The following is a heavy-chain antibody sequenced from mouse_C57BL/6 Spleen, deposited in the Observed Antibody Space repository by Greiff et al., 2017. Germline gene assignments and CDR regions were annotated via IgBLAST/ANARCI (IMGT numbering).Heavy chain of an antibody. CDR1: GYSITSCYY. CDR2: ISDDGSN. Sequence: EVQLLESGPGLVKPSQSLSLSCSVTGYSITSCYYWYWIRQLPGNKLEWMGYISDDGSNNYNPSLKNRISITRDTSKNQFFLKLNSVTTEDTATYYCARMGYYWYFDVWGTGTTVTVSS. J-gene: IGHJ1*03. CDR3: ARMGYYWYFDV. D-gene: IGHD2-2*01. V-gene: IGHV3-6*01.